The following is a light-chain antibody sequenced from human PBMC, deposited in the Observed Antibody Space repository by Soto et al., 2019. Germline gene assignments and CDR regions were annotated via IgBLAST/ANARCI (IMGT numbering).Light chain of an antibody. V-gene: IGKV3-20*01. J-gene: IGKJ5*01. CDR3: HQGYDIPT. Sequence: EIVLTQSPGTLSLSPGERATLSCRASQSVSNNYLAWYQQKPGQAPRLLIYGASNRATGIPDRFSGSGSGTDFTLTVSSLQPEDFATYYCHQGYDIPTFGQGTRLEIK. CDR2: GAS. CDR1: QSVSNNY.